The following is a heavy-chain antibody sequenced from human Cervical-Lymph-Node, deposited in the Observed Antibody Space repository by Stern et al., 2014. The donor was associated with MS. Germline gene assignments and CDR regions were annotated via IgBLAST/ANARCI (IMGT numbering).Heavy chain of an antibody. V-gene: IGHV3-74*03. Sequence: EVQLVEPGGDLVQPGGSLRLSCAASGFTFSSHWMHWVRQAPGKGLVWVSRIDNDGGDTKYADSVKGRFTISRDNAKNTLYLQMSSLRADDTAVYYCTRDSPHAWFDLWGQGTLVTVSS. CDR1: GFTFSSHW. CDR2: IDNDGGDT. J-gene: IGHJ5*02. CDR3: TRDSPHAWFDL.